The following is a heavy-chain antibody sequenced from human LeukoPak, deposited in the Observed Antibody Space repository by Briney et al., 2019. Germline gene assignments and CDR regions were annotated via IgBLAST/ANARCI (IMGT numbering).Heavy chain of an antibody. Sequence: KPSETLSLTCAVYGGSFSGYYWSWIRQPPGKGLEWIGEIYHSGGTYYNPSLKSRVTMSVDTSKNQFSLKLSSVTAADTAVYYSARLYLPQYYYDSSGYYGNFQHWGQGTLVTVSS. V-gene: IGHV4-34*01. CDR3: ARLYLPQYYYDSSGYYGNFQH. J-gene: IGHJ1*01. CDR1: GGSFSGYY. CDR2: IYHSGGT. D-gene: IGHD3-22*01.